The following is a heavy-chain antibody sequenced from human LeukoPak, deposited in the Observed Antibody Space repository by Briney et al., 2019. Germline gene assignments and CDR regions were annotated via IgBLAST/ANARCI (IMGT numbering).Heavy chain of an antibody. CDR3: ARGYSDDFWSGYPTATWWFDP. J-gene: IGHJ5*02. V-gene: IGHV4-59*01. CDR1: GGSISSYY. D-gene: IGHD3-3*01. Sequence: PSETLSLTCTVSGGSISSYYWSWIRQPPGKGLEWIGYIYYSGNTKYNPSLKSRVTISVDTSKNQFSLKVTSVTAADTAVYYCARGYSDDFWSGYPTATWWFDPWGLGTLVVVSS. CDR2: IYYSGNT.